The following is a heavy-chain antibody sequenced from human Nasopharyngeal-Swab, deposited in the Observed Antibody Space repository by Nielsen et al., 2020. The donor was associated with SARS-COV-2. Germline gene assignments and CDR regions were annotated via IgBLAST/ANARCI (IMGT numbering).Heavy chain of an antibody. V-gene: IGHV4-39*01. D-gene: IGHD3-10*01. Sequence: SETLSLTCTVSGGSISSSSYYWGWIRQPPGKGLEWIGSIYYSGSTYYNPSLKSRVTISVDTSKNQFSLKLSSVTAADTAVYYCARHSPYYYGSGIYYFDYWGQGTLVTVSS. CDR3: ARHSPYYYGSGIYYFDY. CDR2: IYYSGST. J-gene: IGHJ4*02. CDR1: GGSISSSSYY.